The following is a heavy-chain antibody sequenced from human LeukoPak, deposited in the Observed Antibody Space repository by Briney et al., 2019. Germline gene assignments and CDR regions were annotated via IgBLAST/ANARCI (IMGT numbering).Heavy chain of an antibody. J-gene: IGHJ4*02. V-gene: IGHV3-23*01. Sequence: GGSLRLSCAASGFTFSSYAMTWVRQAPGEGLEWVSAISGSGGSTYYADSVKGRFTISRDNSKNTLYLQMSSLRSEDTAVYFCARAYMSGIGATGTLPYWGQGTQVTVSS. CDR1: GFTFSSYA. CDR2: ISGSGGST. CDR3: ARAYMSGIGATGTLPY. D-gene: IGHD6-13*01.